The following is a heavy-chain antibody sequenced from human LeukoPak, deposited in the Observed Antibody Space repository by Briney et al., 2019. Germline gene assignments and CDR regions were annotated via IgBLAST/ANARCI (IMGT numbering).Heavy chain of an antibody. CDR2: ICSSSITF. CDR3: ARDRGGSYSAIDY. Sequence: GGSLRLSCAASGFTFSSYSLNWVRQAPGKGLEWVSFICSSSITFYYADSVKGRFTISRDNAEKSLYLQMNSLRAEDTAVYYCARDRGGSYSAIDYWGQGTLVTVSS. J-gene: IGHJ4*02. CDR1: GFTFSSYS. V-gene: IGHV3-48*04. D-gene: IGHD2-15*01.